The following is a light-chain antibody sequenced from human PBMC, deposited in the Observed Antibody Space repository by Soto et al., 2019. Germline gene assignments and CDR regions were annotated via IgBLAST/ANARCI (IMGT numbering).Light chain of an antibody. CDR3: QQSNTYST. J-gene: IGKJ1*01. CDR2: QTS. V-gene: IGKV1-5*03. CDR1: QTINNW. Sequence: DIQMTQSPSILSASVGDRVIITCRASQTINNWLAWYQLKPGRAPKLLIYQTSLLDTGVPSRFSGSGSGTEFTLTINSLQPDDFATYYCQQSNTYSTFGQGTTVEIK.